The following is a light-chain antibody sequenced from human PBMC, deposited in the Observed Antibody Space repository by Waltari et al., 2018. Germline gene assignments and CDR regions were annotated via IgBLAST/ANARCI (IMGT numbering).Light chain of an antibody. V-gene: IGKV4-1*01. J-gene: IGKJ2*01. Sequence: DIVMTQSPDSLAVSLGEWATINCKSSQSVLYSSNNKNYIAWYQQKPGQPPKLLIYWASTRESGVPDRFSGSGSGTDFTLTISSLQAEDVAVYYCQQYYTTPRTCGQGTKLEIK. CDR3: QQYYTTPRT. CDR2: WAS. CDR1: QSVLYSSNNKNY.